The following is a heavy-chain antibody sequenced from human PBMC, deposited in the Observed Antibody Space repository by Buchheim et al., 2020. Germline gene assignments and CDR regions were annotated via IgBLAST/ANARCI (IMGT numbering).Heavy chain of an antibody. J-gene: IGHJ2*01. CDR1: GGSISSGGYY. D-gene: IGHD4-23*01. CDR3: ARDHYGGNSGGYWYFDL. Sequence: QVQLQESGPGLVKPSQTLSLTCTVSGGSISSGGYYWSWIRQHPGKGLEWIGYIYYSGSTYYTPSLKRRVTISVDTSKNQFSLKLSSVTAADTAVYYCARDHYGGNSGGYWYFDLWGRGTL. CDR2: IYYSGST. V-gene: IGHV4-31*03.